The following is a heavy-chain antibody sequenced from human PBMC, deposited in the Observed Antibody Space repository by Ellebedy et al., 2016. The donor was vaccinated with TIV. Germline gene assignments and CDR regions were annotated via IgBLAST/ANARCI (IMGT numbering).Heavy chain of an antibody. CDR3: ASETFIDVDLTVWGVFHI. J-gene: IGHJ3*02. V-gene: IGHV3-66*01. Sequence: GGSLRLSCAASGFAINSNYMSWVRQAPGKGLEWVSTIYTNGSTCYADSVRGRFTISRDTSENTLYLQINGLRAEDTAVYFCASETFIDVDLTVWGVFHIWGQGTTVAVSS. D-gene: IGHD4-11*01. CDR1: GFAINSNY. CDR2: IYTNGST.